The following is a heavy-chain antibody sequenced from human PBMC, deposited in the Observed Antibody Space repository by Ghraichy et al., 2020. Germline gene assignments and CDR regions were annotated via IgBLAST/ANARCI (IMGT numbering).Heavy chain of an antibody. CDR1: GFTFSSYS. CDR2: ISSSCSYI. D-gene: IGHD6-13*01. J-gene: IGHJ6*02. CDR3: ARDIRSSSWYNHYYYYGMDV. V-gene: IGHV3-21*01. Sequence: GGSLRLSCAASGFTFSSYSMNWVRQAPGKGLEWVSSISSSCSYIYYADSVKGRFTISRDNAKNSLYLQMNSLRAEDTAVYYCARDIRSSSWYNHYYYYGMDVWGQGTTVTVSS.